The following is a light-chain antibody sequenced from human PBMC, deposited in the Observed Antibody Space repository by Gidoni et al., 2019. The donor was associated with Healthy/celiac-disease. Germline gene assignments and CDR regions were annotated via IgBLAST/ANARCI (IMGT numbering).Light chain of an antibody. CDR3: QQRSNWYT. Sequence: EIVLTQSPATLSLSPGERANLSCRASQSVSSYLAWYQQKPGQAPRLLRHDASNRATGIPARFSGSGSGTDFTITISSLEPEDFAVYYCQQRSNWYTFGQGTKLEIK. CDR2: DAS. J-gene: IGKJ2*01. V-gene: IGKV3-11*01. CDR1: QSVSSY.